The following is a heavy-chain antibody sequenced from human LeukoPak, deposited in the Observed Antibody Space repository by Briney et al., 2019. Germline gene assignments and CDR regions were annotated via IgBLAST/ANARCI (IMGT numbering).Heavy chain of an antibody. D-gene: IGHD1-26*01. CDR1: GGSVSSGSYY. J-gene: IGHJ3*02. V-gene: IGHV4-61*01. CDR3: ALGSIVGATDAFDI. CDR2: IYYSGST. Sequence: SETLSLTCTVSGGSVSSGSYYWSWIRQPPGKGLEWIGYIYYSGSTNYNPSLKSRVTISVDTSKNQFSLKLSSVTAADTAVYYCALGSIVGATDAFDIWGQGTMVTVSS.